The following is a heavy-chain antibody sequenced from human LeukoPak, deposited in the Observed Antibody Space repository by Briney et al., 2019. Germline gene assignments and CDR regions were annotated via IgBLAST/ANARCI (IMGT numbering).Heavy chain of an antibody. V-gene: IGHV3-15*01. CDR1: GYTFSNAW. J-gene: IGHJ3*02. Sequence: GGSLRLSCAASGYTFSNAWMSWVRRAPGKGLEWVGRIKSKTDGGTTDYAAPVKGRFTISRDDSKNTLYLQMNSLKTEDTAVYYCTTRAAYGEDAFDIWGQGTMVTVSS. CDR2: IKSKTDGGTT. D-gene: IGHD3-10*01. CDR3: TTRAAYGEDAFDI.